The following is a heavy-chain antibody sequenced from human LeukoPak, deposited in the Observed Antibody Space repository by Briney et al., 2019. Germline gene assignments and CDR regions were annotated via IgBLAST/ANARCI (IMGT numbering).Heavy chain of an antibody. CDR1: EFSVGSNY. CDR2: INSDGSST. J-gene: IGHJ4*02. Sequence: GGSLRLSCAASEFSVGSNYMTWVRQAPGKGLEWVSRINSDGSSTSYADSVKGRFTISRDNAKNTLYLQMNSLRAEDTAVYYCARMESIAAVKSFDYWGQGTLVTVSS. D-gene: IGHD6-13*01. CDR3: ARMESIAAVKSFDY. V-gene: IGHV3-74*01.